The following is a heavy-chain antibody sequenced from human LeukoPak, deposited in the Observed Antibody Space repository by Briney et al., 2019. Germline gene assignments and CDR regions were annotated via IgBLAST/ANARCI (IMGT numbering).Heavy chain of an antibody. J-gene: IGHJ6*02. CDR1: GGSFSGYY. V-gene: IGHV4-34*01. CDR3: ARHDLGKPWGPYGMDV. D-gene: IGHD3-16*01. Sequence: PSEILSLTCAVYGGSFSGYYWSWIRQPPGKGLEWIGEINHSGSTNYNPSLKSRVTISVDTSKNQFSLKLSSVTAADTAVYYCARHDLGKPWGPYGMDVWGQGTTVTVSS. CDR2: INHSGST.